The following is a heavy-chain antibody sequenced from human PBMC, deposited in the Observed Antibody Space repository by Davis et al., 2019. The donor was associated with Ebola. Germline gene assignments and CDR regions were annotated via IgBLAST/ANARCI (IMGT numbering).Heavy chain of an antibody. Sequence: GESLKISCAASGFTFSRYSMNWVRQAPGKGLEWVSYISSSSSTIYYADSVKGRFTISRDNAKNSLYLQMNSLRDEDTAVYYCARGDGITMIVVVGAFDIWGQGTMVTVSS. J-gene: IGHJ3*02. V-gene: IGHV3-48*02. CDR1: GFTFSRYS. CDR2: ISSSSSTI. D-gene: IGHD3-22*01. CDR3: ARGDGITMIVVVGAFDI.